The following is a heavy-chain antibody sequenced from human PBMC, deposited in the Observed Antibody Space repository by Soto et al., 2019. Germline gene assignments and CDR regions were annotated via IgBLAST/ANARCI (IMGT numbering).Heavy chain of an antibody. CDR1: GFTFSTYA. V-gene: IGHV3-30-3*01. CDR2: ISDDGSNK. J-gene: IGHJ4*02. Sequence: GGSLRLSCAASGFTFSTYAMPWVRQAPGKGLEWVAVISDDGSNKYYADSVKGRFTISRDNSKNTLYLQMNSLSAEDTAVYYFTRDATSGYYFGYFDYWGQGTLVTVSS. D-gene: IGHD3-22*01. CDR3: TRDATSGYYFGYFDY.